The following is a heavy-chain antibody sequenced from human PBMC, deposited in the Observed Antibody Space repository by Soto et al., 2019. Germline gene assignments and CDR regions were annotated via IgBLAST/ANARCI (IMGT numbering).Heavy chain of an antibody. V-gene: IGHV6-1*01. CDR1: GDSVSSNSAA. CDR2: TYYRSKWYN. J-gene: IGHJ6*02. Sequence: SPTLSLTCAISGDSVSSNSAAWNWIRQSPSRGLEWLGRTYYRSKWYNDYAVSVKSRITINPDTSKNQFSLQLNSVTPEDTAVYYCARGTGEGVRVVIIKYYYYGMDVWGQGTTVTVSS. CDR3: ARGTGEGVRVVIIKYYYYGMDV. D-gene: IGHD3-3*01.